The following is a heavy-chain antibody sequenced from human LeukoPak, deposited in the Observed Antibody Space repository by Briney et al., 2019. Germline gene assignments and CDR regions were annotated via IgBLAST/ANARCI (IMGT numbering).Heavy chain of an antibody. J-gene: IGHJ4*02. CDR3: ASPHVQQYTDY. D-gene: IGHD4-11*01. CDR1: GFTFSSYA. CDR2: ISYDGSNK. V-gene: IGHV3-30-3*01. Sequence: PRGSLRLSCAASGFTFSSYAMHWVRQAPGKGLEWVAVISYDGSNKYYADSVKGRFTISRDNSKNTLYLQMNSLRAEDTAVYYCASPHVQQYTDYWGQGTLVTVSS.